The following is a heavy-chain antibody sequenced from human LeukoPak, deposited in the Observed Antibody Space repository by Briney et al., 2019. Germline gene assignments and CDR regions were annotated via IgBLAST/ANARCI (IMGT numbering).Heavy chain of an antibody. Sequence: SETLSLTCTVSGGSISSYYWSWIRQPPGKGLEWIGYIYYSGSTNYNPSLKSRVTISVDTSKNQFSLKLSSVTAADTAVYYCARLGADCSGGSXYLDYWGQGTPVTVSS. CDR2: IYYSGST. V-gene: IGHV4-59*08. J-gene: IGHJ4*02. CDR1: GGSISSYY. D-gene: IGHD2-15*01. CDR3: ARLGADCSGGSXYLDY.